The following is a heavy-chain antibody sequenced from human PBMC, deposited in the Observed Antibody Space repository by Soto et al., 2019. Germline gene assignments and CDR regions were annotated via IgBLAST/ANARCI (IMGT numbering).Heavy chain of an antibody. D-gene: IGHD4-17*01. CDR2: IIPIFGTT. CDR3: ARGATVVTDYFDY. J-gene: IGHJ4*02. V-gene: IGHV1-69*13. Sequence: SVKVSCKASGGTFSTYAISSVRQAPGQGLEWMGGIIPIFGTTNYAQNFQGRVTITADESTSTAYMELSSLRSEDTAVYYCARGATVVTDYFDYWGQGTLVTVSS. CDR1: GGTFSTYA.